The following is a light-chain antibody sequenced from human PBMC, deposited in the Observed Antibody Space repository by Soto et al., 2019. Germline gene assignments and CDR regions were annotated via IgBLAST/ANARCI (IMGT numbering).Light chain of an antibody. J-gene: IGKJ1*01. Sequence: DIQMTQSPSSLSASVGDRVTITCRASQSISSYLNWYQQKPGKAPKLLIYAASSLQSGVPSRFSCSGSGTDFTLTISNLQPEDFATYYCQQSYSTWTFGQGTKVEIK. CDR1: QSISSY. CDR2: AAS. V-gene: IGKV1-39*01. CDR3: QQSYSTWT.